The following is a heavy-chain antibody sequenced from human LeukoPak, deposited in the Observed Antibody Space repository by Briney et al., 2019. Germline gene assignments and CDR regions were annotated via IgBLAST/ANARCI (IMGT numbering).Heavy chain of an antibody. CDR2: ISYDGSNK. D-gene: IGHD5-24*01. CDR3: ARDRKWLQAVFDY. CDR1: GFTFSSYG. V-gene: IGHV3-30*03. Sequence: GGSLRLSCAASGFTFSSYGMHWVRQAPGKGLEWVAVISYDGSNKYYADSVKGRFTISRDNSKNTLYLQMNSLRAEDTAVYYCARDRKWLQAVFDYWGQGTLVTVSS. J-gene: IGHJ4*02.